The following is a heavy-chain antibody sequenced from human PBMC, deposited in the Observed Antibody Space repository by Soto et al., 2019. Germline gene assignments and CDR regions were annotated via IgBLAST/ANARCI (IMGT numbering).Heavy chain of an antibody. CDR3: TRKTNADS. CDR1: GFTFSSYG. Sequence: PGGSLRLSCAASGFTFSSYGMHWVRQAPGKGLEWAAVIWYDGSNKYYADSVKGRFTISRDNAKSSLYLQMDSLRDEDTAVYYCTRKTNADSWGQGTLVTVSS. J-gene: IGHJ4*02. CDR2: IWYDGSNK. V-gene: IGHV3-33*01.